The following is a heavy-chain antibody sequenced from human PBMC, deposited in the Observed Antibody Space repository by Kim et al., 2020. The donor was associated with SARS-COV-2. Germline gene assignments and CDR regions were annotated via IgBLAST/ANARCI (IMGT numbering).Heavy chain of an antibody. J-gene: IGHJ4*02. D-gene: IGHD2-8*01. Sequence: GSTNSNPSLKDRVTISVNTSKNQFSLKLCSVTAADTAVYYCARVRVWIDYWGQGTLVTVSS. CDR2: GST. V-gene: IGHV4-34*01. CDR3: ARVRVWIDY.